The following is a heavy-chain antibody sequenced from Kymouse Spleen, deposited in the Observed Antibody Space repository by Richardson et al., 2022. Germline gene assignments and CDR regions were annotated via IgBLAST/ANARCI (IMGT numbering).Heavy chain of an antibody. CDR3: ASLGYCTNGVCYTELLLRYGR. CDR2: IYHSGST. J-gene: IGHJ6*02. D-gene: IGHD2-8*01. CDR1: GGSISSSNW. V-gene: IGHV4-4*02. Sequence: QVQLQESGPGLVKPSGTLSLTCAVSGGSISSSNWWSWVRQPPGKGLEWIGEIYHSGSTNYNPSLKSRVTISVDKSKNQFSLKLSSVTAADTAVYYCASLGYCTNGVCYTELLLRYGRLGPRDHGHRLL.